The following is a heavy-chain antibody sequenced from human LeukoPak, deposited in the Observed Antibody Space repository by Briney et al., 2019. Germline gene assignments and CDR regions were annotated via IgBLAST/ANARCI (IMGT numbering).Heavy chain of an antibody. J-gene: IGHJ5*02. CDR1: GYTSTSYG. CDR3: ARDQGGWVSGWFDP. V-gene: IGHV1-18*01. CDR2: ISAYNGNT. D-gene: IGHD6-13*01. Sequence: ASVKVSCKASGYTSTSYGISWVRQAPGQGLEWMGWISAYNGNTNYAQKLQGRVTMTTDTSTSTAYMELRSLRSDDTAVYYCARDQGGWVSGWFDPWGQGTLVTVSS.